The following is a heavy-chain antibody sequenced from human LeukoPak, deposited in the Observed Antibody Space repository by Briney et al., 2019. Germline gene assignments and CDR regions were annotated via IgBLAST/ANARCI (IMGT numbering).Heavy chain of an antibody. CDR2: ISYSGANS. D-gene: IGHD3-16*02. CDR1: GFTFSGSA. V-gene: IGHV3-23*01. CDR3: ARHMQLST. Sequence: PGGSLRLSCAASGFTFSGSAMSWVRQAPGEGLEWVSLISYSGANSYYTDSVRGRFTISRDNSKDTLFLQMNSLRAEDTAIYYCARHMQLSTWGLGTMVTVSS. J-gene: IGHJ3*01.